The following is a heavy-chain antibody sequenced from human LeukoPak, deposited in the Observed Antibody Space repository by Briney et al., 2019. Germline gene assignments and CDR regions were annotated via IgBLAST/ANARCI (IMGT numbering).Heavy chain of an antibody. V-gene: IGHV3-23*01. Sequence: GGSLRLSCEASEFILSSYAMSWVRQAPGKGLEWVSAISGSGGSTYYADSVKGRFTISRDNSKNTLYLQMNSLRAEDTAVYYCAKDLRVIVVVDAFDIWGQGTMVTVSS. D-gene: IGHD3-22*01. CDR3: AKDLRVIVVVDAFDI. CDR2: ISGSGGST. J-gene: IGHJ3*02. CDR1: EFILSSYA.